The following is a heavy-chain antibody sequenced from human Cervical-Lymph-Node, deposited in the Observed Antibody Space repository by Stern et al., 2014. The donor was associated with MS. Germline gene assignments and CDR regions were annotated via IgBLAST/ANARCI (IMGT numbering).Heavy chain of an antibody. J-gene: IGHJ1*01. V-gene: IGHV1-3*01. CDR1: GYTLSTYA. CDR2: ITAGNGNT. Sequence: VQLVESGAAVKKPGASVKVSRKASGYTLSTYAMHWVRQAHGQRLEWVGWITAGNGNTKYSYNVQGRVAVTRDTSANIAYMELSGLTSEDTAVYYCATGLITISYLVRHWGQGTLVTVSS. D-gene: IGHD3-10*01. CDR3: ATGLITISYLVRH.